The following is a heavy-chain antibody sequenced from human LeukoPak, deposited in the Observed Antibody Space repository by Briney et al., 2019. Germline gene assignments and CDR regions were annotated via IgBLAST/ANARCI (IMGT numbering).Heavy chain of an antibody. V-gene: IGHV4-39*01. J-gene: IGHJ5*02. CDR3: ARLAWDNWFHP. CDR2: IYYSGGT. D-gene: IGHD1-26*01. CDR1: GGSISSSSYY. Sequence: SETLSLTCTVSGGSISSSSYYWGWIRQPPGKGLEWIGSIYYSGGTYYNPSLKSRVTISVDTSKNQFSLKLSSVTAADTAGYYCARLAWDNWFHPWGQGTLVTVSS.